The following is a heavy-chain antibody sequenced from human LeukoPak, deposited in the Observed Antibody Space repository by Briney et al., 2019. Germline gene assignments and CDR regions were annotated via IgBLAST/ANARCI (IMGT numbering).Heavy chain of an antibody. J-gene: IGHJ4*02. Sequence: PGGSLRLSCTVSGFTVSSNSMSRVRQAPGKGLEWVSFIYSSVTHYSDSVKGRFTISRDNSKNTLFLQMNSLRAEDTAVYYCALQGGDARLTKLRGVVIHNFHFWGQGTLVTVSS. CDR2: IYSSVT. V-gene: IGHV3-53*01. D-gene: IGHD3-10*01. CDR1: GFTVSSNS. CDR3: ALQGGDARLTKLRGVVIHNFHF.